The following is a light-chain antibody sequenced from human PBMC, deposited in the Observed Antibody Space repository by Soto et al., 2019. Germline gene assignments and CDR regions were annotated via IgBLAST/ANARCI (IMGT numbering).Light chain of an antibody. Sequence: EIVLTQSPATLSLSPGERATLSCRASQSVSSYLAWYQQKPGQAPRLLIYDASNRATGIPARFSGSGSGTDFTLTISRLEPEDFAVYYCQQYGSSPGTFGQGTKVDNK. CDR3: QQYGSSPGT. CDR2: DAS. CDR1: QSVSSY. J-gene: IGKJ1*01. V-gene: IGKV3-20*01.